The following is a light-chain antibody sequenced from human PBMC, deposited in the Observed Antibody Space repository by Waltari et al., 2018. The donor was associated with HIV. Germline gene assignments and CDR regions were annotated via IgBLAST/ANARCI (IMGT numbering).Light chain of an antibody. CDR3: QQYYSAPVT. CDR1: QSVLYSSNNNNY. V-gene: IGKV4-1*01. J-gene: IGKJ4*01. Sequence: DIVMSQTPEYLAVSLGERATINSRSSQSVLYSSNNNNYFAWFQQKPGQLPKVLSYCASNRVSGVPARFSGGGSGTDFTLTISSLQAEDVAVYYCQQYYSAPVTFGGGTKVEIK. CDR2: CAS.